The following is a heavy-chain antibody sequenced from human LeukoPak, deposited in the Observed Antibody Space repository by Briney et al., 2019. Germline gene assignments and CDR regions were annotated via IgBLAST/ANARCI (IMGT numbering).Heavy chain of an antibody. D-gene: IGHD3-9*01. CDR3: TRVSGGYDMSDY. CDR2: IRKDGSLQ. Sequence: GGSLRLSCAASGFTFSSFWMSWVRQAPGKGLEWVANIRKDGSLQYYVDSVEGRFTISRDNAKNALYLQMNTLRADDTAVYYCTRVSGGYDMSDYWGQGTLVTVSS. V-gene: IGHV3-7*03. J-gene: IGHJ4*02. CDR1: GFTFSSFW.